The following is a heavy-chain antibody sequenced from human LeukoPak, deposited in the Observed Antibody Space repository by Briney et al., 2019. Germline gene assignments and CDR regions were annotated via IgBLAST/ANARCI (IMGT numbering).Heavy chain of an antibody. CDR3: ARDYPGDILTGYLGYHYYYMDV. CDR2: MNPNSGNT. D-gene: IGHD3-9*01. V-gene: IGHV1-8*01. CDR1: GYTLRQIS. Sequence: ASVKVSCKVSGYTLRQISMHWVRQATGQGLEWMGSMNPNSGNTGYAQKFQGRVTMTRDTSTSTVYMELNSLRSEDTAVYYCARDYPGDILTGYLGYHYYYMDVWGKGTTVTISS. J-gene: IGHJ6*03.